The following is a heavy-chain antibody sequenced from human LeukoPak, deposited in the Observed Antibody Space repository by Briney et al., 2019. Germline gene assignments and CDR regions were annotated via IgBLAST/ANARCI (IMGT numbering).Heavy chain of an antibody. CDR2: INPTGGST. CDR1: GYTFTSYY. V-gene: IGHV1-46*01. D-gene: IGHD1-26*01. CDR3: ARDNSLGDNAWWFDP. Sequence: ASVKVSCKASGYTFTSYYMHWVRQAPGQGLEWMGLINPTGGSTGYAQKFQGRVTMTRDMSTSTDYMELSSLRSEDTAIYYCARDNSLGDNAWWFDPWGQGTLVIVSS. J-gene: IGHJ5*02.